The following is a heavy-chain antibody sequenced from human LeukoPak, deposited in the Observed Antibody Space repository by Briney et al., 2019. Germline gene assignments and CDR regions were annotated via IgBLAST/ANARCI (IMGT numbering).Heavy chain of an antibody. Sequence: SETLSLTCSVSGYSISSGFYWDWIRQPPGKGLEWIGSFHHSGSTPYNPSLNSRVSISVDTSKNQLSLKLSSVTAADTAVYYCARHTPDYGEDYYYYYYMDVWGKGTTVTISS. V-gene: IGHV4-38-2*02. J-gene: IGHJ6*03. CDR2: FHHSGST. D-gene: IGHD4-17*01. CDR1: GYSISSGFY. CDR3: ARHTPDYGEDYYYYYYMDV.